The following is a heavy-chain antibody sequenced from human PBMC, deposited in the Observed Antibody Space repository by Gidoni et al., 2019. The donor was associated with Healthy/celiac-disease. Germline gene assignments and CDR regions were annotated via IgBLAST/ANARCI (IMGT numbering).Heavy chain of an antibody. CDR1: GFTFSSYA. D-gene: IGHD5-18*01. CDR2: IRGSGGST. Sequence: EVQLLESGGGLVQPGGSLRLSCAASGFTFSSYAMSWVRQAPGKGLEWVSAIRGSGGSTYYADSVKGRFTITRDNSKNTLYLQMNSLRAEDTAVYYCAKRVGYSYGKGAFDIWGQGTMVTVSS. CDR3: AKRVGYSYGKGAFDI. J-gene: IGHJ3*02. V-gene: IGHV3-23*01.